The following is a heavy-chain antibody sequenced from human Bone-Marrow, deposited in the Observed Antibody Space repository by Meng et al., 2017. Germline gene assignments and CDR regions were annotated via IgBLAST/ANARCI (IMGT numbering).Heavy chain of an antibody. CDR2: ISGSGGST. J-gene: IGHJ4*02. V-gene: IGHV3-23*01. CDR3: AKPFWELLGKYYFAY. Sequence: GGSLRLSCAASGFTFSSYAMSWVRQAPGKGLEWVSAISGSGGSTYYADSVKGRFTISRDNSKNTLYLQMNSLRAEDTAVYYCAKPFWELLGKYYFAYWGQGTLVTVSS. D-gene: IGHD1-26*01. CDR1: GFTFSSYA.